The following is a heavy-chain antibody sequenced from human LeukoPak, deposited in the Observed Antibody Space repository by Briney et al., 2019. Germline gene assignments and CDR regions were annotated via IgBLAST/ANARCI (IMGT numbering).Heavy chain of an antibody. D-gene: IGHD6-13*01. CDR1: GFTFSSYG. Sequence: GRSLRLSCAASGFTFSSYGMHWVRQAPGKGLEWVAVIWYGGSNKYYADSVKGRFTISRDNSKNTLYLQTNSLRAEDTAVYYCAKGGRIAAADWFDPWGQGTLVTVSS. CDR3: AKGGRIAAADWFDP. CDR2: IWYGGSNK. V-gene: IGHV3-30*18. J-gene: IGHJ5*02.